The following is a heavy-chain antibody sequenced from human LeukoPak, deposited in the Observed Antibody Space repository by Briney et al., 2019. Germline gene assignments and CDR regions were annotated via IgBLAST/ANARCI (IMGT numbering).Heavy chain of an antibody. D-gene: IGHD6-13*01. V-gene: IGHV3-23*01. CDR3: AKHFRQQDRNDAFDI. Sequence: GGSLRLSCAASGFTFSSYAMSWVRQAPGKELEWVSTTSGSGGSTYYADSVRGRFTISRDNSKSTLYLQMNSLRVEDTAVYYCAKHFRQQDRNDAFDIWGQGTMVTVSS. J-gene: IGHJ3*02. CDR1: GFTFSSYA. CDR2: TSGSGGST.